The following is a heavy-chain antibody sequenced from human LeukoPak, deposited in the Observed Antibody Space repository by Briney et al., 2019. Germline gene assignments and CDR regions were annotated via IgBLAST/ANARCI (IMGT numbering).Heavy chain of an antibody. Sequence: GASVKVSCKASGYTFTGYYMHWVRQAPGQGLEWMGWINPNSGGANYAQKFQGRVTMTRDTSISTAYMELSRLRSDDTAVYYCASAGGNYYGSGSYYWGQGTLVTVSS. CDR3: ASAGGNYYGSGSYY. J-gene: IGHJ4*02. V-gene: IGHV1-2*02. CDR1: GYTFTGYY. CDR2: INPNSGGA. D-gene: IGHD3-10*01.